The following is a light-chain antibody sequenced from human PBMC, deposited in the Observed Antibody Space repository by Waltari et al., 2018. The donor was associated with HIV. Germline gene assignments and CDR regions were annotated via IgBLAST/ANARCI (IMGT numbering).Light chain of an antibody. J-gene: IGKJ4*01. CDR1: QNIGKS. CDR2: EAS. CDR3: QQAKSCPHT. V-gene: IGKV1-NL1*01. Sequence: DIQMTQSPSSVSVSVGGAVSITCRASQNIGKSLAWYQLRSNKAPRLLIYEASRLDDGVPKRFNGSGSRSHFSFGITDLQPEDYGIYVCQQAKSCPHTFAGGTRVE.